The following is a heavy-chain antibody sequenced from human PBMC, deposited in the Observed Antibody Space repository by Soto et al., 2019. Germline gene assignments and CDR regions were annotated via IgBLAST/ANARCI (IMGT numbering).Heavy chain of an antibody. CDR1: GGTFSSYA. CDR2: IIPIFGTA. CDR3: ARGVAVARVWPYYYYYGMDV. J-gene: IGHJ6*02. V-gene: IGHV1-69*13. Sequence: GASVKVSCKASGGTFSSYAISWVRQAPGQGLEWMGGIIPIFGTANYAQKFQGRVTITADESTSTAYMELSSLRSEDTAVYYCARGVAVARVWPYYYYYGMDVWGQGTTVTVSS. D-gene: IGHD6-19*01.